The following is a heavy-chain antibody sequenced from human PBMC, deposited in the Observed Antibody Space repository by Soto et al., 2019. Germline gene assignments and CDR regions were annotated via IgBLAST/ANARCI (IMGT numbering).Heavy chain of an antibody. Sequence: ASVKVSCKASGYTFTSYDINWVRQATGQGLEWMGWMNPNSGNTGYAQKFQGRVTMTRNTSISTAYMELSSLRSEDTAVYYCARVSKYCSGGSCYSRSQNDYWGQGTLVTVSS. V-gene: IGHV1-8*01. CDR2: MNPNSGNT. J-gene: IGHJ4*02. CDR3: ARVSKYCSGGSCYSRSQNDY. D-gene: IGHD2-15*01. CDR1: GYTFTSYD.